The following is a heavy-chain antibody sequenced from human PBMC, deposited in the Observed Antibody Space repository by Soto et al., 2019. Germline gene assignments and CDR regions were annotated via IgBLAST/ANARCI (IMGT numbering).Heavy chain of an antibody. V-gene: IGHV4-30-4*01. CDR3: ARRVTGGGERFDP. CDR2: IYSSGNT. J-gene: IGHJ5*02. CDR1: GASVRSGDYY. D-gene: IGHD7-27*01. Sequence: QVQLQVSGPGLVEPSQTLSLTCTVSGASVRSGDYYWTWIRQPPGKDLEWIGYIYSSGNTNYNPYLRSRVTMSKDTSKNQFSLKLTSVTATDTAVYYCARRVTGGGERFDPWGLGTLVTVSS.